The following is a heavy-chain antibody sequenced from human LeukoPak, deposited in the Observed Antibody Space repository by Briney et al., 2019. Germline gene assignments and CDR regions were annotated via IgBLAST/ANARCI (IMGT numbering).Heavy chain of an antibody. D-gene: IGHD3-10*01. CDR3: ARGPYGSGSYYKTGFDY. J-gene: IGHJ4*02. CDR2: INHSGST. Sequence: PSETLSLTCAVYGGSFSGYYWSWIRQPPGKGLEWIGEINHSGSTNYNPSLKSRVTISVDTSKNQFSLKLSSVTAADTAVYYCARGPYGSGSYYKTGFDYWGQGTLVTVSS. V-gene: IGHV4-34*01. CDR1: GGSFSGYY.